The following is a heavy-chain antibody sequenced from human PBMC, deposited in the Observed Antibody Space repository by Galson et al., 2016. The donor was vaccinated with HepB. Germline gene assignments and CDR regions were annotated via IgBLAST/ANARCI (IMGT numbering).Heavy chain of an antibody. CDR2: ISAYNGNQ. CDR1: GYTLTSYG. D-gene: IGHD3-22*01. Sequence: SVKVSCKASGYTLTSYGISWVRQAPGQGLEWMGWISAYNGNQHYAQKLQGRVTITTDTATSPSYMELGSLRSDDTAVYYSVRARRGYYDSSGYCNRVGYGFDPWGQGTLVTVSS. J-gene: IGHJ5*02. CDR3: VRARRGYYDSSGYCNRVGYGFDP. V-gene: IGHV1-18*01.